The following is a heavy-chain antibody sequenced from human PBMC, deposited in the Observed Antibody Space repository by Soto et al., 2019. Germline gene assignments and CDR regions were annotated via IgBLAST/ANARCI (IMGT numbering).Heavy chain of an antibody. Sequence: QVQLQESGPGLVKPSQTLSLTCNVSGCSISRGGYYWSWIRQHPGNGLEWIGYIYYSGSTYYNPSLKSRVTISVDTAKNQFSLKLSSVTAADTAVYYCARGGIAALGLVDYWGQGTLVNVSS. CDR1: GCSISRGGYY. CDR2: IYYSGST. CDR3: ARGGIAALGLVDY. D-gene: IGHD6-6*01. V-gene: IGHV4-31*03. J-gene: IGHJ4*02.